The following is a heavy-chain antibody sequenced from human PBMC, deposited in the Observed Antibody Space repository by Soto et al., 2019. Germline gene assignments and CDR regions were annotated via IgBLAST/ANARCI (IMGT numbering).Heavy chain of an antibody. D-gene: IGHD4-17*01. J-gene: IGHJ4*02. V-gene: IGHV3-33*01. Sequence: QVQLVESGGGVVQPGRSLRLSCITSGFTFSGSGMHWVRQPPGKGLEWLAFIWADGSKQHYADSVKGRFTISRDQSNSALFLQMYGLTVDETAMYYGARDWGRTTVTNLASWGQGTLVAVSS. CDR3: ARDWGRTTVTNLAS. CDR1: GFTFSGSG. CDR2: IWADGSKQ.